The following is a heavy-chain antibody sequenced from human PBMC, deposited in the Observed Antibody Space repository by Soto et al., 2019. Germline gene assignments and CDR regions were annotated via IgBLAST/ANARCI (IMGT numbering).Heavy chain of an antibody. Sequence: HPGGSLRLSCAASGFTFSSYSMNWVRQAPGKGLEWVSYISSSSSTIYYADSVKGRFTISRDNAKNSLYLQMNSLRDEDTAVYYCARDQRSTGYSHHLQYYYGMDVWGQGTTVNVSS. CDR2: ISSSSSTI. D-gene: IGHD3-9*01. V-gene: IGHV3-48*02. J-gene: IGHJ6*02. CDR1: GFTFSSYS. CDR3: ARDQRSTGYSHHLQYYYGMDV.